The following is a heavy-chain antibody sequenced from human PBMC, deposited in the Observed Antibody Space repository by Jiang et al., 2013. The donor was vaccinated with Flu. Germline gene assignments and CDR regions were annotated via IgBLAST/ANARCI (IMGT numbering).Heavy chain of an antibody. V-gene: IGHV1-8*01. CDR1: GYTFTSYD. D-gene: IGHD3-16*02. Sequence: ESGAEVKKPGASVKVSCKASGYTFTSYDINWVRQATGQGLEWMGWMNPNSGNTGYAQKFQGRVTMTRNTSISTAYMELSSLRSEDTAVYYCARGLGVWGSYRYSPGYWGQGTLVTVSS. J-gene: IGHJ4*02. CDR2: MNPNSGNT. CDR3: ARGLGVWGSYRYSPGY.